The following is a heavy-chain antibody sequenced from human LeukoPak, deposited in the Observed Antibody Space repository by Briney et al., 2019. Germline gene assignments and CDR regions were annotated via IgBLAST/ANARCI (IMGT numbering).Heavy chain of an antibody. J-gene: IGHJ5*02. CDR1: GGSISSYY. CDR3: ARSVVAATWWFDP. D-gene: IGHD2-15*01. CDR2: IYYSGST. Sequence: SETLSLTCTVSGGSISSYYWSWIRQPPGKGLELIGYIYYSGSTNYNPSLKSRVTISVDTSKNQFSLKLSSVTAADTAVYYCARSVVAATWWFDPWGQGTLVTVSS. V-gene: IGHV4-59*01.